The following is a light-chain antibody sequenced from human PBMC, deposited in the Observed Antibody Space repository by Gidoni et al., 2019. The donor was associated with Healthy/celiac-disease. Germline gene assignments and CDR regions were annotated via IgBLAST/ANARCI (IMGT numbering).Light chain of an antibody. Sequence: DIVMTQFLTSLPVTPGEPASISCRSSQSLLHSNGYNYLDLYLQKPGQSPQLLIYLGSNRASGVPDRFSGSGSGTDFTLKISKVEAEDVGVYYCMQALQTPRTFGPGTKVDIK. CDR2: LGS. CDR3: MQALQTPRT. V-gene: IGKV2-28*01. CDR1: QSLLHSNGYNY. J-gene: IGKJ3*01.